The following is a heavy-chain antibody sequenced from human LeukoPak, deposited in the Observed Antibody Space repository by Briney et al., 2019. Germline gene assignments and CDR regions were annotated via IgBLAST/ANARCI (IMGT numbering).Heavy chain of an antibody. V-gene: IGHV6-1*01. CDR2: TYYTSKWYN. Sequence: SQTLSLTCAISGDSVSTKSATWNWIRQSPSRGLEWLGRTYYTSKWYNDYAVSVKSRITINPDTSKNQFSLKLSSVTAADTAVYYCARQPSRYFDWLSTYYFDYWGQGTLVTVSS. D-gene: IGHD3-9*01. CDR3: ARQPSRYFDWLSTYYFDY. J-gene: IGHJ4*02. CDR1: GDSVSTKSAT.